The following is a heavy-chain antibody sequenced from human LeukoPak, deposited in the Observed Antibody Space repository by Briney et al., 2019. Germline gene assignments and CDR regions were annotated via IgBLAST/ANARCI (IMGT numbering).Heavy chain of an antibody. J-gene: IGHJ5*02. V-gene: IGHV3-7*01. CDR1: GFTFSSYA. CDR3: ATSSDAPGNH. CDR2: IKGDGSAQ. D-gene: IGHD2-2*01. Sequence: GGSLRLSCAASGFTFSSYAMHWVRQAPGKGLEWVANIKGDGSAQYYVDSVKGRFTISRDNAKNSLNLQMNSLRAEDTAVYYCATSSDAPGNHWGQGTLVTVSS.